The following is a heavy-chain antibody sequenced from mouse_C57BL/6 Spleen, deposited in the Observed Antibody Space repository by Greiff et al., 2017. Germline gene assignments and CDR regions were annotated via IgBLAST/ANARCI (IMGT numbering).Heavy chain of an antibody. CDR1: GFTFSDYG. V-gene: IGHV5-17*01. Sequence: DVQLVESGGGLVKPGGSLKLSCAASGFTFSDYGMHWVRQAPEKGLEWVAYISSGSSTIYYADTVKGRFTISRDNAKNTLFLQMTSLRSEDTAMYYCARCYDYDDLYFDVWGTGTTVTVSS. J-gene: IGHJ1*03. D-gene: IGHD2-4*01. CDR3: ARCYDYDDLYFDV. CDR2: ISSGSSTI.